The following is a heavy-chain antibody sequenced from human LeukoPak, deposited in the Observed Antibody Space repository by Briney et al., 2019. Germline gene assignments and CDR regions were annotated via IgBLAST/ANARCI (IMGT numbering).Heavy chain of an antibody. Sequence: ASVKVSCKASGYTFTGYYMHWVRQAPGQGLEWMGWINPNSGGTNYAQKFQGRVTMTRDTSISTAYMELSRLRSDDTAVYYCARDRNWNYGSDFDYWGQGTLVTVSS. CDR1: GYTFTGYY. D-gene: IGHD1-7*01. CDR2: INPNSGGT. CDR3: ARDRNWNYGSDFDY. J-gene: IGHJ4*02. V-gene: IGHV1-2*02.